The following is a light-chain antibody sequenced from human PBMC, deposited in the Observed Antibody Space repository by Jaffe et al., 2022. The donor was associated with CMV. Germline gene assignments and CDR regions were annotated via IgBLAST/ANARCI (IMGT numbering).Light chain of an antibody. Sequence: DIQMTQSPSTLSASVGDRVTLTCRASQSISNWLAWFQQKPGKTPKLLIYRASSLEYGVPSRFSGSGSGTEFILTISSLQPDDFATYYCQQYNDFPLTFGGGTKVDIK. J-gene: IGKJ4*01. CDR3: QQYNDFPLT. CDR1: QSISNW. CDR2: RAS. V-gene: IGKV1-5*03.